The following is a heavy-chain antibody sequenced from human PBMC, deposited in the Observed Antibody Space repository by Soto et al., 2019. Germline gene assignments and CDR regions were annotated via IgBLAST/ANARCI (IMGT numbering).Heavy chain of an antibody. CDR1: GCSISSGGYY. D-gene: IGHD6-19*01. CDR2: IYYHGNT. V-gene: IGHV4-39*01. J-gene: IGHJ4*01. Sequence: SETLSLTCTVSGCSISSGGYYWGWIRQHPGKGLERIGYIYYHGNTYSNPSLKSRVTISVDTSNNQLSLKLRSVTAADTAVYYCARHDGFSSGWIFDYWGHGTLVTVSS. CDR3: ARHDGFSSGWIFDY.